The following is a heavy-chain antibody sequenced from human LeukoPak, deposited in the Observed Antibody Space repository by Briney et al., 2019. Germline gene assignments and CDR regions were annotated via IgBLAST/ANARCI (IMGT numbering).Heavy chain of an antibody. CDR3: ARLKATVSIHAYFDS. Sequence: TSETLSLTCTVSGGSFSSYYRTWIRQPPGKGLEWIGYIDHSGSTNYNPSLKSRVSISSDTSKNQFSLELSSVTAADTAVYYCARLKATVSIHAYFDSWGQGTLVTVSS. CDR1: GGSFSSYY. CDR2: IDHSGST. J-gene: IGHJ4*02. D-gene: IGHD4-17*01. V-gene: IGHV4-59*01.